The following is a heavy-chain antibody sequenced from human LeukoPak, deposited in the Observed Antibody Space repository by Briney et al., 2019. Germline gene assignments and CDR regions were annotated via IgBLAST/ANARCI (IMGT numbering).Heavy chain of an antibody. Sequence: SSQTLSLTCAVSGGSISSGGYSWSWIRQPPGRGLEWIGYIYHSGSTYYNPSHKSRVTISVDRSKNQFSLKLSSVTAADTAVYYCATDFYDSTWGQGTLVTVSS. D-gene: IGHD3-22*01. CDR1: GGSISSGGYS. CDR3: ATDFYDST. CDR2: IYHSGST. V-gene: IGHV4-30-2*01. J-gene: IGHJ5*02.